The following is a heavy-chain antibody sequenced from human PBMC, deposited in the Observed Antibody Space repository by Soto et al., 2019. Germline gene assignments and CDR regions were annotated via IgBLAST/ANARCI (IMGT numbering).Heavy chain of an antibody. Sequence: PSETLSLTCAVSGGSFISNNWWTWVRQPPGQGLEWIGEIYRTGSTNYNPSLKSRVTISLDKSENQFSLKVTSLTAADTAVYYCASRDPGNSVDYWGQGTLVTVSS. V-gene: IGHV4-4*02. CDR3: ASRDPGNSVDY. CDR2: IYRTGST. D-gene: IGHD5-12*01. J-gene: IGHJ4*02. CDR1: GGSFISNNW.